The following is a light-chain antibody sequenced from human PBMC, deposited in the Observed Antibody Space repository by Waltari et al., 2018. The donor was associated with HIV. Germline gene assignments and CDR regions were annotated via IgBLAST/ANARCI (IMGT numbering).Light chain of an antibody. CDR3: SSYTSFSTVL. CDR2: EGN. J-gene: IGLJ2*01. Sequence: QSALTQPASVSGSPGQSITITCTGSSSAVRTYILVSWYQHHPGKAPQLMIYEGNKRPSGVSKRFSGSKSGNTASLTISGLQAEDEADYYCSSYTSFSTVLFGGGTKLTVL. V-gene: IGLV2-23*03. CDR1: SSAVRTYIL.